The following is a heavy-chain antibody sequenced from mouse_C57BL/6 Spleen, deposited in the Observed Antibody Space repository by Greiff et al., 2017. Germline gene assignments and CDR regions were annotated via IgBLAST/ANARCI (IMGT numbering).Heavy chain of an antibody. CDR1: GYTFTSYW. J-gene: IGHJ3*01. Sequence: VQLQQPGAELVMPGASVKLSCKASGYTFTSYWMHWVKQRPGQGLEWIGKIDPSDSYTNYNQKFKGKSTLTVDKSSSTAYMQLSNLTSEDSAVYYCARRGDSVWFADWGQGTLVTISA. CDR2: IDPSDSYT. V-gene: IGHV1-69*01. CDR3: ARRGDSVWFAD.